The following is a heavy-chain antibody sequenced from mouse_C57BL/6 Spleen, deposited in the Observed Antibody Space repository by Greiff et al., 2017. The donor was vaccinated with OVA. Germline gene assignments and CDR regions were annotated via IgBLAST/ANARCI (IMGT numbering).Heavy chain of an antibody. Sequence: VQLQESGAELARPGASVKLSCKASGYTFTSYGISWVKQRTGQGLEWIGEIYPRSGNTYYNEKFKGKATLTADKSSSTAYMELRSLTSEDSAVYFCARWGVTTGVYYAMDYWGQGTSVTVSS. CDR1: GYTFTSYG. D-gene: IGHD2-2*01. CDR3: ARWGVTTGVYYAMDY. CDR2: IYPRSGNT. V-gene: IGHV1-81*01. J-gene: IGHJ4*01.